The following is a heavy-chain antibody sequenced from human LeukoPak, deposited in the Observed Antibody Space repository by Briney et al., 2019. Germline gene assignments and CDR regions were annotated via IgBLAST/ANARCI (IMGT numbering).Heavy chain of an antibody. CDR1: GGTFSSYA. V-gene: IGHV1-69*06. CDR2: IIPIFGTA. CDR3: ATGHSGSYYFDY. D-gene: IGHD1-26*01. Sequence: GASVKVSCKASGGTFSSYAISWVRQAPGQGLEWMGGIIPIFGTANYAQKFQGRVTMTEDTSTDTAYMELSSLRSEDTAVYYCATGHSGSYYFDYWGQGTLVTVSS. J-gene: IGHJ4*02.